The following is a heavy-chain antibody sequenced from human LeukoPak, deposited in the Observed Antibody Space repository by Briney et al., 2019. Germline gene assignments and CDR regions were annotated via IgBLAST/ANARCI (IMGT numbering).Heavy chain of an antibody. CDR1: GGSLSSYY. CDR3: ARAHTSSWYMDY. Sequence: PSETLSLTCSVSGGSLSSYYWSWIRQPPGKGLEWIGYIYYSGSTNYNPSLKSRVTISVDASENHLSLKLSSVTAADTALYYCARAHTSSWYMDYWGQGTLVSVSS. D-gene: IGHD6-13*01. J-gene: IGHJ4*02. V-gene: IGHV4-59*01. CDR2: IYYSGST.